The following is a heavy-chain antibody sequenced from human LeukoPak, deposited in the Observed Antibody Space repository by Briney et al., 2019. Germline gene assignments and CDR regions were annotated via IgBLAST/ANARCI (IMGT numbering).Heavy chain of an antibody. V-gene: IGHV3-48*02. D-gene: IGHD2-21*02. Sequence: PGGSLRLSCAASGLAFSSSTMNWVRQAPGKGLEWVSYISVSSGTIYYADSVKGRFTISRDNAKNSLYLQMNSLRDGDTAVYYCARDLRFCGGDCYSDYWGQGTLVTVSS. CDR1: GLAFSSST. J-gene: IGHJ4*02. CDR3: ARDLRFCGGDCYSDY. CDR2: ISVSSGTI.